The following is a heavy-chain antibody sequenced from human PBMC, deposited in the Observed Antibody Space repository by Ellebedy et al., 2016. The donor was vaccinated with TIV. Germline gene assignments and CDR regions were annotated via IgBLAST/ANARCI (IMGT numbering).Heavy chain of an antibody. CDR3: ARGTDISKVGY. V-gene: IGHV4-30-4*01. Sequence: SETLSLXXTVSGGSINSYDHYWSWIRQPPGKGLEWLGSMYYSGSTYFNPSLRSRVSISVDTSKNQFSLNLSPVTAADTAVYYCARGTDISKVGYWGQGTLVTVSS. D-gene: IGHD3-3*02. J-gene: IGHJ4*02. CDR2: MYYSGST. CDR1: GGSINSYDHY.